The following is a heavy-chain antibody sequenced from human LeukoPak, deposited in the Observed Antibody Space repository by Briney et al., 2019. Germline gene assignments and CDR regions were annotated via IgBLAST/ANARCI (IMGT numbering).Heavy chain of an antibody. CDR2: IYTSGST. CDR3: ARDGGYCGGDCFVDV. V-gene: IGHV4-4*07. Sequence: PSETLSLTCTVSGGSISSYYWGWIRQPAGKGLEWIGRIYTSGSTNYNPSLKSRVTMSVDTSKNQSSLKLSSVTAADTAVYYCARDGGYCGGDCFVDVWGKGTTVTVSS. CDR1: GGSISSYY. J-gene: IGHJ6*04. D-gene: IGHD2-21*02.